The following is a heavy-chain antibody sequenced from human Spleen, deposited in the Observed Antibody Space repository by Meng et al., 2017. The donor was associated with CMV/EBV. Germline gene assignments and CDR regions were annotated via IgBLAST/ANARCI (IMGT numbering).Heavy chain of an antibody. CDR3: ARSSGYSGYDYGMDV. V-gene: IGHV3-48*04. J-gene: IGHJ6*02. D-gene: IGHD5-12*01. Sequence: GGSLRLSCAASGFTFSSYSMNWVRQAPGKGLEWVSYISSSSSTIYYADSVKGRFTISRDNAKNSLYLQMNSLRAEDTAVYYCARSSGYSGYDYGMDVWGQGTTVTVS. CDR2: ISSSSSTI. CDR1: GFTFSSYS.